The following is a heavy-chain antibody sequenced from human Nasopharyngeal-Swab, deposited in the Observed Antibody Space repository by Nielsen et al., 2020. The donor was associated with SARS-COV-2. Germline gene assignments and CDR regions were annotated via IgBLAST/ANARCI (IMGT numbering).Heavy chain of an antibody. CDR2: IIPIFGTA. CDR1: GGTFSSYA. V-gene: IGHV1-69*13. Sequence: SVNVSCKASGGTFSSYAISWVRQAPGQGLEWMGGIIPIFGTANYAQKFQGRVTTTADESTSTAYMELSSLRSEDTAVYYCTTQLGDAFDIWGQGTMVTVSS. CDR3: TTQLGDAFDI. J-gene: IGHJ3*02. D-gene: IGHD6-6*01.